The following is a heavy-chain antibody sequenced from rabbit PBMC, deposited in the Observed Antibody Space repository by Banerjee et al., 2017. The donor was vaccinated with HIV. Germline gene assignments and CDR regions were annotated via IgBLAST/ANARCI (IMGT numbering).Heavy chain of an antibody. Sequence: QEQLVESGGGLVKPGGTLTLTCKASGFSFSDDYYMCWVRQAPGKGLEWIACIGASSGITWYASWVNGRFTISRSTSLSTVDLKMTGLTVADTATYFCARDYAGYIGYFNLWGPGTLVTVS. CDR2: IGASSGIT. V-gene: IGHV1S43*01. J-gene: IGHJ4*01. CDR1: GFSFSDDYY. CDR3: ARDYAGYIGYFNL. D-gene: IGHD7-1*01.